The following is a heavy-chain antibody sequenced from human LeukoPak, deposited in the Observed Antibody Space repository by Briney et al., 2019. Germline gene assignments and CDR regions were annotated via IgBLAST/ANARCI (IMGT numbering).Heavy chain of an antibody. CDR2: IWYDGSNK. CDR3: ARGNCDFWSGYYSY. CDR1: GFTFSSYG. Sequence: QPGGSLRLSCAASGFTFSSYGMHWVRQAPGKGLEWVAVIWYDGSNKYYADSVKGRFTISRDNSKNTLYLQMNSLRAEDTAVYYCARGNCDFWSGYYSYWGQGTLVTVSS. V-gene: IGHV3-33*01. J-gene: IGHJ4*02. D-gene: IGHD3-3*01.